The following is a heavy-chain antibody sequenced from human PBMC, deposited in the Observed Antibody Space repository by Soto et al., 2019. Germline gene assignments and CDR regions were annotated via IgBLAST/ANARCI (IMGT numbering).Heavy chain of an antibody. Sequence: PGESLKISCKGWGYIFTGYWIGWVRQMTGKCLEWMGIIYPGDSDTRYSPSFQGQVTISADKSISTAYLQWSRLKASDTAMYYCARLGYSDSSGYPYYYGMDVWRQGTTVTVSS. J-gene: IGHJ6*02. CDR2: IYPGDSDT. CDR3: ARLGYSDSSGYPYYYGMDV. D-gene: IGHD3-22*01. V-gene: IGHV5-51*01. CDR1: GYIFTGYW.